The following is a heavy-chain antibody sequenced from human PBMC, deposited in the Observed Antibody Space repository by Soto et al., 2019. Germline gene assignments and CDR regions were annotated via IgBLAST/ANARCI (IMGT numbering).Heavy chain of an antibody. Sequence: TLSLTCCVSGGSLRVATYSWNWIRQPPGKGLEWIGYIFPSGTTYYNPSLKSRVTISIDVSKNQFSLSLRSLTAADTAVYYCARSREFDYWSQGTLVTVSS. CDR2: IFPSGTT. CDR3: ARSREFDY. CDR1: GGSLRVATYS. J-gene: IGHJ4*02. V-gene: IGHV4-30-2*01.